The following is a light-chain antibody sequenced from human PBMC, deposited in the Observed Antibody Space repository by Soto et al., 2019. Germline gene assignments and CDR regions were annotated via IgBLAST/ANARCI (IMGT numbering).Light chain of an antibody. CDR2: DAS. J-gene: IGKJ4*01. CDR1: QSVSNS. CDR3: QQRSNWPLLT. V-gene: IGKV3-11*01. Sequence: ELVLTQSPATLSLSPGERATLSCRASQSVSNSLAWYQQKPGQAPRLLIYDASNRATGIPARFSGSGSGTDFTLTISSLEPEDFAVYYCQQRSNWPLLTFGGGTKVEIK.